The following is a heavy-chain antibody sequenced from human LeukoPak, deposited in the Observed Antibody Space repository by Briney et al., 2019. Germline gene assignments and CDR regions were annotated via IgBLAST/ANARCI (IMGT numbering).Heavy chain of an antibody. CDR2: INHSGST. D-gene: IGHD5-24*01. CDR1: GGSFSGYY. Sequence: SETLSLTCAVYGGSFSGYYWSWIRQPPGKGLGWIGEINHSGSTNYNPSLKSRVTISVDTSKNQFSLKLSSVTAADTAVYYCARDNQGEMATITPGFDPWGQGTLVTVSS. V-gene: IGHV4-34*01. J-gene: IGHJ5*02. CDR3: ARDNQGEMATITPGFDP.